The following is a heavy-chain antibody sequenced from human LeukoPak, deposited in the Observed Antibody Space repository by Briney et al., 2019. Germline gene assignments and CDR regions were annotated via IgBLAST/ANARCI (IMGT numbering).Heavy chain of an antibody. Sequence: ASVRISCKASGYTFTGYYTHWVRQGPGQGLEWMGWINNKNGGTNYAQKFQVRVTMTRDSSISIAYMELIGLRSDDTAVYYCARGVAGTLGLVYYYYGMDVWGQGTTVTVSS. D-gene: IGHD6-19*01. CDR2: INNKNGGT. V-gene: IGHV1-2*02. J-gene: IGHJ6*02. CDR1: GYTFTGYY. CDR3: ARGVAGTLGLVYYYYGMDV.